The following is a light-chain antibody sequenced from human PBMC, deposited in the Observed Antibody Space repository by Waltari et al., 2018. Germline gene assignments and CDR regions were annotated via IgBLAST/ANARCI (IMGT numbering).Light chain of an antibody. J-gene: IGKJ4*01. Sequence: DIVMTQSPDSLAVSLGERATINCKSSQRVLNSSNDKNYLAWYQQRQGQPPKLRIYGASTRESGVPDRFSGSGSGTDFTLTISSLQAEDVAVYYCQHYYSSPLTFGGGTKVEIK. CDR3: QHYYSSPLT. V-gene: IGKV4-1*01. CDR1: QRVLNSSNDKNY. CDR2: GAS.